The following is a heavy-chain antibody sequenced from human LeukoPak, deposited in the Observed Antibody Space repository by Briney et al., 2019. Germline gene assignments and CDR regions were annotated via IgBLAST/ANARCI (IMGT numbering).Heavy chain of an antibody. CDR3: ARQPGAGWFDP. V-gene: IGHV5-51*01. Sequence: GESLKISCQASGYSFTSSWIGWARQMPGKGLEWMAIINPGDSDTRYSPSFQGQVTISADTSISTVYLQWGSLKASDTAMYYCARQPGAGWFDPWGQGTLVTVSS. CDR1: GYSFTSSW. CDR2: INPGDSDT. J-gene: IGHJ5*02. D-gene: IGHD3-10*01.